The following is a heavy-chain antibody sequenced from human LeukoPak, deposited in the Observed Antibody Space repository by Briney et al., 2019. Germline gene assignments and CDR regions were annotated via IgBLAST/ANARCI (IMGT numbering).Heavy chain of an antibody. CDR2: MSAYNGNT. V-gene: IGHV1-18*01. CDR3: VREGSNTAHYNWFDP. J-gene: IGHJ5*02. D-gene: IGHD5-18*01. CDR1: GYTFTSHG. Sequence: ASVKVSCKAAGYTFTSHGISWVRQAPGQGLEWMGWMSAYNGNTNYAQKLQGRVTMTTDTSASTAYMELRGLRSDDTVVYYCVREGSNTAHYNWFDPWGQGTQVTVSS.